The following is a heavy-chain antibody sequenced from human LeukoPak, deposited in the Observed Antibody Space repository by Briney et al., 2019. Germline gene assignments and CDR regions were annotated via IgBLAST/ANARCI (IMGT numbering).Heavy chain of an antibody. CDR2: FDPEDGET. CDR3: ARETPYIVSTSSGHYVSDY. CDR1: GYTLTELS. J-gene: IGHJ4*02. Sequence: ASVKVSCKVSGYTLTELSMHWVRQAPGKGLEWVGGFDPEDGETIYAQKFQGRVTMTEDTSTDTAYMELRSLRSEDTAVYYCARETPYIVSTSSGHYVSDYWGQGTLVTVSS. D-gene: IGHD3-22*01. V-gene: IGHV1-24*01.